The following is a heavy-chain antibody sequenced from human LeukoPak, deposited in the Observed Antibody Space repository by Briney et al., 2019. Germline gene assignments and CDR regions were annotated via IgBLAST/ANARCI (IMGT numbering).Heavy chain of an antibody. Sequence: PGGSLRLSCAASGFTFSSYAMSWVRQAPGKGLEWVSAISGSGGSTYYADSVKGRFTISRDNSKNTLYLQMNSLRAEDTAVYYCANFREATIFGVVITSDFDYWGQGTLVTVSS. CDR2: ISGSGGST. CDR3: ANFREATIFGVVITSDFDY. V-gene: IGHV3-23*01. CDR1: GFTFSSYA. J-gene: IGHJ4*02. D-gene: IGHD3-3*01.